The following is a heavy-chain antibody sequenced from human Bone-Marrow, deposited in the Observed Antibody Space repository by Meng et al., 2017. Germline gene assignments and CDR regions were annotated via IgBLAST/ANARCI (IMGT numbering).Heavy chain of an antibody. CDR1: GYNFPDYW. Sequence: ASVKVSCKPSGYNFPDYWLHWVRRAPGQGLEWMGRIDPKSGDTHYAQRFQGRVTMTGDTSISTAYMEPSGLRSDETAMYYCARVLKRYYYDSSGYYYVWFDPWGQGTLVTVSS. J-gene: IGHJ5*02. CDR2: IDPKSGDT. V-gene: IGHV1-2*06. D-gene: IGHD3-22*01. CDR3: ARVLKRYYYDSSGYYYVWFDP.